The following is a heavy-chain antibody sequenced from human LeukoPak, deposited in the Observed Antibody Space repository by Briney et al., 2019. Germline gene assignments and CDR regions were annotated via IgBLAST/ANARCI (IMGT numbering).Heavy chain of an antibody. CDR2: INPNSGGT. J-gene: IGHJ4*02. D-gene: IGHD6-13*01. V-gene: IGHV1-2*02. CDR3: AREGIAAAGNSFDY. Sequence: ASVKVSCKAPGYTFTGYYMHWVRQAPGQGLEWMGWINPNSGGTNYAQKFQGRVTMTRDTSISTAYMELSRLRSDDTAVYYCAREGIAAAGNSFDYWGQGTLVTVSS. CDR1: GYTFTGYY.